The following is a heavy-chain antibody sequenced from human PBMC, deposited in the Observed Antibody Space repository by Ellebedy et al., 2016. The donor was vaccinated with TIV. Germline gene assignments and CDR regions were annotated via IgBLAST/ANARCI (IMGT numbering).Heavy chain of an antibody. CDR1: GFLFSNYA. J-gene: IGHJ6*02. D-gene: IGHD2-21*01. CDR3: VQSHSGDWFFGVDV. CDR2: IRNDGGNR. Sequence: GESLKISCAASGFLFSNYAMHWVRQAPGKGLDWVAFIRNDGGNRAYAESVKGRFTISRDNYQKTLYLQMNSLRPEDTAVYYCVQSHSGDWFFGVDVWGPGTTVTVSS. V-gene: IGHV3-30*02.